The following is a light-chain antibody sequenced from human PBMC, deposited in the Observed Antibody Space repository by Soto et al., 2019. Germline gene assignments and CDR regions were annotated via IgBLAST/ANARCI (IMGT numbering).Light chain of an antibody. CDR1: SSDIGVYDY. Sequence: QSVLTRPASLSCSPGQSITISCTGTSSDIGVYDYVSWYQQYPGKAPKFLISEVNNRPSGVSNRFSGSKSGNTASLTISGLQAEDEADYYCSSYTTGSTYVFGTGTKVTV. V-gene: IGLV2-14*01. CDR2: EVN. J-gene: IGLJ1*01. CDR3: SSYTTGSTYV.